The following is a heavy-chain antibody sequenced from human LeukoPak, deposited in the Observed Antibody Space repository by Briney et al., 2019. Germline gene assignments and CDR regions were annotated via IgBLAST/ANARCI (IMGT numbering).Heavy chain of an antibody. CDR3: ATHHCTNGVCYSRFDY. CDR2: ISGSGGST. Sequence: GGSLRLSCAASGFTFSSYAMSWVRQAPGKGLEWVSAISGSGGSTYYADSVKGRFTISRDNSKNTLYLQMSSLRAEDTAVYYCATHHCTNGVCYSRFDYWGQGTLVTVSS. D-gene: IGHD2-8*01. V-gene: IGHV3-23*01. CDR1: GFTFSSYA. J-gene: IGHJ4*02.